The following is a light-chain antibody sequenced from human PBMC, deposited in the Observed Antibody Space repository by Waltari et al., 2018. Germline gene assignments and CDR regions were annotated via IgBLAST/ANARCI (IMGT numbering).Light chain of an antibody. Sequence: DIQMSQSPSSLSASVGDRVTITCRASQGISSYLNWYQQKPGKAPKRLIYYANSLASGVPSMFSGSASETEFTLTIISLQPEDFATYYCQQGNSYPRTFGQGTKVEIK. CDR3: QQGNSYPRT. CDR1: QGISSY. V-gene: IGKV1-17*01. CDR2: YAN. J-gene: IGKJ1*01.